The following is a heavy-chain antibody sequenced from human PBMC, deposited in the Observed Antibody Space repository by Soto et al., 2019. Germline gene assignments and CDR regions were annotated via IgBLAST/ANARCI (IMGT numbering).Heavy chain of an antibody. V-gene: IGHV3-48*02. CDR2: ISSSSSTI. CDR3: ARDGSGWSNWFDP. D-gene: IGHD6-19*01. CDR1: GFTFSSFS. Sequence: GGSLRLSCAASGFTFSSFSMNWVRQAPGKGLEWVSYISSSSSTIYYADSVKGRFTISRDNTKNSLYLQMNRLRDEDTAVYYCARDGSGWSNWFDPWGQGTLVTVSS. J-gene: IGHJ5*02.